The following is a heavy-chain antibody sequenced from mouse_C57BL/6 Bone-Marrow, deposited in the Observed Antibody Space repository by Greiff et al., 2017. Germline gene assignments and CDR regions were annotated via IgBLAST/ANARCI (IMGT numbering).Heavy chain of an antibody. CDR3: ARGYYGSRWYYAMYY. D-gene: IGHD1-1*01. CDR1: GFSLTSYG. Sequence: VKLVESGPGLVQPSQSLSITCTVSGFSLTSYGVHWVRQSPGKGLEWLGVIWSGGSTDYNAAFISRLSISKDNSKSQVFFKMNSLQADDTSIYYCARGYYGSRWYYAMYYWGQGTSVTVSS. V-gene: IGHV2-2*01. J-gene: IGHJ4*01. CDR2: IWSGGST.